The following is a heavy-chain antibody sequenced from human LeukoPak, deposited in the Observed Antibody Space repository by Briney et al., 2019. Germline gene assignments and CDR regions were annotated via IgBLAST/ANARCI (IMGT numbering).Heavy chain of an antibody. CDR1: GGSISSSSYY. CDR3: ARNFWSGLNWFDP. D-gene: IGHD3-3*01. J-gene: IGHJ5*02. CDR2: IYYSGST. Sequence: SETLSLTCTVSGGSISSSSYYWGWLRQPPGKGLEWIGSIYYSGSTYYNPSLKSRVTISVDTSKNQFSLKLSSVTAADTAVYYCARNFWSGLNWFDPWGQGTLVTVSS. V-gene: IGHV4-39*07.